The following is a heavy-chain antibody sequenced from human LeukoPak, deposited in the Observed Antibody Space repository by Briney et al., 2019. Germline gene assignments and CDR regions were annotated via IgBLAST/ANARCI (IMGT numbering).Heavy chain of an antibody. Sequence: ASVKVSCKASGYSFTSHYMHWVRQAPGQGLQWMGLINPSGSSTLYAQKFQGRVTMTRDMSTTTDYMELSSLRSEDTAVYYCARDNSVGDIAWWFDPWGQGTLVTVSS. CDR1: GYSFTSHY. CDR3: ARDNSVGDIAWWFDP. V-gene: IGHV1-46*01. CDR2: INPSGSST. D-gene: IGHD3-16*02. J-gene: IGHJ5*02.